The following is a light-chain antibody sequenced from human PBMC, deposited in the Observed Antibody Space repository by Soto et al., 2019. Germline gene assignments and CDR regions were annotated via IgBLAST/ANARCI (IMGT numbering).Light chain of an antibody. CDR1: GSNIGAGYD. CDR2: GNN. V-gene: IGLV1-40*01. J-gene: IGLJ1*01. Sequence: QSALTQPPSVSGAPGQRVTISCTGSGSNIGAGYDVHWYQQLPGTAPKLLIYGNNNRPSGVPDRFSGSKSGTSASLAITGLQAGDEADYYCQSYDSSLRALYVFGTGTKVTVL. CDR3: QSYDSSLRALYV.